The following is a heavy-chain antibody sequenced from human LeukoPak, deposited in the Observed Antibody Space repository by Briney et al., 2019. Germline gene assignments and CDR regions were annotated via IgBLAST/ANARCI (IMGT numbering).Heavy chain of an antibody. Sequence: PGGSLRLSCAASGFTFDDYAMPWVRQAPGKGLEWVSGISWNSGSIGYADSVKGRFTISRDNAKNSLYLQMNSLRAEDTALYYCAKDMRYNWNYSPFFDYWGQGTLVTVSS. V-gene: IGHV3-9*01. CDR2: ISWNSGSI. CDR3: AKDMRYNWNYSPFFDY. CDR1: GFTFDDYA. J-gene: IGHJ4*02. D-gene: IGHD1-7*01.